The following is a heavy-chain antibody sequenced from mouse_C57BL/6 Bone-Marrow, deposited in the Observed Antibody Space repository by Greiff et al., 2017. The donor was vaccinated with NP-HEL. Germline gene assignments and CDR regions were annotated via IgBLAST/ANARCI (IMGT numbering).Heavy chain of an antibody. CDR1: GYAFSSSW. D-gene: IGHD2-4*01. V-gene: IGHV1-82*01. CDR2: IYPGDGDT. Sequence: QVQLQQSGPELVKPGASVKISCKASGYAFSSSWMNWVKQRPGKGLEWIGRIYPGDGDTNYNGKFKGKATLTADKSSSTAYMQLSSLTSEDSAVYFCARRGITYYAMDYWGQGTSVTVSS. CDR3: ARRGITYYAMDY. J-gene: IGHJ4*01.